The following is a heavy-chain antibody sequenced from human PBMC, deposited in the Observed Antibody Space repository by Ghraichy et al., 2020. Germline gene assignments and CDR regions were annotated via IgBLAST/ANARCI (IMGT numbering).Heavy chain of an antibody. J-gene: IGHJ4*02. CDR1: EFTFSSYG. Sequence: GGSLRLSCAASEFTFSSYGMNWVRQAPGKGLEWVSYISSSGSIIYYADSVKGRFTISRDNAKNSLYLQMNSLRAEDTAVYYCARGGVVVITSFDYWGQGTLVTVSS. V-gene: IGHV3-48*03. CDR2: ISSSGSII. D-gene: IGHD3-22*01. CDR3: ARGGVVVITSFDY.